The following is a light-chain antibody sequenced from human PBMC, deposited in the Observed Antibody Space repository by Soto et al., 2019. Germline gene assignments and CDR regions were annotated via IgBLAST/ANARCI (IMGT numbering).Light chain of an antibody. Sequence: DIQMTQSPSTLSASIGDRVTITCRASHSALTWLAWYQQKPGKAPKLLIYKASTLQSGVPSRFSGSGSGTEFTLTISSLQPDDFATYYCQHYNGYPMTFGGGTNVEIK. CDR3: QHYNGYPMT. CDR2: KAS. J-gene: IGKJ4*01. CDR1: HSALTW. V-gene: IGKV1-5*03.